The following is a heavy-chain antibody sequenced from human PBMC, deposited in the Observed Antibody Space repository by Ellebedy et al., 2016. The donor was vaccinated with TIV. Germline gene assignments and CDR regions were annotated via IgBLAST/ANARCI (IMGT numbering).Heavy chain of an antibody. J-gene: IGHJ5*02. V-gene: IGHV3-48*03. CDR3: ARSYGARTSGP. Sequence: PGGSLRLSCAASGFTFNNFEMNWVRQAPGKGLEWVSYISGSASVTAYADSVKGRFTISRDNARTSLYLQMNSLRVDDTAMYYCARSYGARTSGPWGQGTLVTVSS. D-gene: IGHD3-16*01. CDR1: GFTFNNFE. CDR2: ISGSASVT.